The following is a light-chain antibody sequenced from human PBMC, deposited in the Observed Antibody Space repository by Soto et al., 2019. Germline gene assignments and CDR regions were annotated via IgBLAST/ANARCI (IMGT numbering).Light chain of an antibody. CDR2: LNT. CDR1: SSNIGAGYD. Sequence: QSVLTQPPSVSGVPGPRVTISCTGTSSNIGAGYDVHWYQRLPGTAPKLLIYLNTDRPSGVPDRFSGSKSGTSASLAITGLQAEDEADYFCQAYDTGLRGYVFGTGTKVTVL. V-gene: IGLV1-40*01. CDR3: QAYDTGLRGYV. J-gene: IGLJ1*01.